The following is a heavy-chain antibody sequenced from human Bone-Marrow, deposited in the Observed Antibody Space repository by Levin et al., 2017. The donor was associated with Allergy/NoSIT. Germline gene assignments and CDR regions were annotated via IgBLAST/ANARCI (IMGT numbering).Heavy chain of an antibody. J-gene: IGHJ4*02. CDR2: IYYSGST. CDR3: ARGGGDYVWGSYRDTAPDY. CDR1: GGSISSGDYY. V-gene: IGHV4-30-4*01. D-gene: IGHD3-16*02. Sequence: SETLSLTCTVSGGSISSGDYYWSWIRQPPGKGLEWIGYIYYSGSTYYNPSLKSRVTISVDTSKNQFSLKLSSVTAADTAVYYCARGGGDYVWGSYRDTAPDYWGQGTLVTVSS.